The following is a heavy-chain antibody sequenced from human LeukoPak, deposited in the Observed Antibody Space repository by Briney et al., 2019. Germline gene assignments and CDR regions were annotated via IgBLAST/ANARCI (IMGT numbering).Heavy chain of an antibody. V-gene: IGHV3-7*01. Sequence: GGSLRLSCAASGFTFSSYAMSWVRQAPGKGLEWVANIKQDGSEKYYVDSVKGRFTISRDNAKNSLYLQMNSLRAEDTAVYYCARSRFLEWALYYYYYMDVWGKGTTVTVSS. J-gene: IGHJ6*03. CDR1: GFTFSSYA. D-gene: IGHD3-3*01. CDR3: ARSRFLEWALYYYYYMDV. CDR2: IKQDGSEK.